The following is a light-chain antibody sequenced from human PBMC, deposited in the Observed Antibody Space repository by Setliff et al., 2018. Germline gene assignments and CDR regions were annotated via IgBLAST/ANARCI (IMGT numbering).Light chain of an antibody. CDR3: AAWDDSLSGRYVG. V-gene: IGLV1-47*01. CDR2: EKN. CDR1: KSNIGSNY. J-gene: IGLJ2*01. Sequence: QSVLTQPPSASGTPGQRVAISCFGSKSNIGSNYVSWYQQLPGTAPKLLIYEKNQRPSGVPDRFSGSKSGTSASLAISGLRSEDEADYYCAAWDDSLSGRYVGFGGGTKVT.